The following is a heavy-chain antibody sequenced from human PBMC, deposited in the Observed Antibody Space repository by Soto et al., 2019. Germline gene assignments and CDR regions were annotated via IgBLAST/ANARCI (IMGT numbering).Heavy chain of an antibody. CDR2: IYYSGST. V-gene: IGHV4-30-4*01. CDR1: GGSISSGDYY. J-gene: IGHJ3*02. D-gene: IGHD2-15*01. CDR3: ARRTKISDAFDI. Sequence: SETLSLTCTVSGGSISSGDYYWSWIRQPPGKGLEWIGYIYYSGSTYYNPSLKSRVTISVDTSKNQFSLKLSSVTAADTAVYYCARRTKISDAFDIWGQGTMVTVSS.